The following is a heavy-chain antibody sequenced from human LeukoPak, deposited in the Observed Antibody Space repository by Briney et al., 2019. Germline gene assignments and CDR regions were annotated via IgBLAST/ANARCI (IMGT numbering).Heavy chain of an antibody. J-gene: IGHJ6*02. D-gene: IGHD2-15*01. CDR3: ARYDCSGGSCYDYYYGMDV. V-gene: IGHV3-7*01. Sequence: GGSLRLSCAASGFTFSSYWMNWARQAPGKGLEWVASINHNGNVNYYVDSVKGRFTISRDNAKNSLYLQMNSLRAEDTAVYYCARYDCSGGSCYDYYYGMDVWGQGTTVTVSS. CDR2: INHNGNVN. CDR1: GFTFSSYW.